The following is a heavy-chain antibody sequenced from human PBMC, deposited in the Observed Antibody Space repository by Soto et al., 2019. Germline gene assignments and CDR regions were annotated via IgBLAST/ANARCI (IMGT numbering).Heavy chain of an antibody. J-gene: IGHJ3*02. V-gene: IGHV1-2*04. D-gene: IGHD4-17*01. Sequence: ASVKVSCKASGYTFTGYYMHRVRQAPGQGLEWMGWINPNSGGTNYAQKFQGWVTMTRDTSISTAYMELSRLRSDDTAVYYCARVYGGNSPTHGFDIWGQGTMGTVSS. CDR2: INPNSGGT. CDR3: ARVYGGNSPTHGFDI. CDR1: GYTFTGYY.